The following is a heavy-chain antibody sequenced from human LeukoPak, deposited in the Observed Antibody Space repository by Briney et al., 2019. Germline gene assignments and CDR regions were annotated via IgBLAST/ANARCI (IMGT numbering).Heavy chain of an antibody. J-gene: IGHJ5*02. V-gene: IGHV4-30-2*01. CDR3: ARDRTGTGGFDP. Sequence: PSHTLSLTCAVSGGSISSGGYSWSWIRQPPGKGLEWIGYIYHSGSTYYNPSLKSRVTISVDRSKNQFSLKLSSVTAADTAVYYCARDRTGTGGFDPWGQGTLVTVSS. CDR1: GGSISSGGYS. CDR2: IYHSGST. D-gene: IGHD1-1*01.